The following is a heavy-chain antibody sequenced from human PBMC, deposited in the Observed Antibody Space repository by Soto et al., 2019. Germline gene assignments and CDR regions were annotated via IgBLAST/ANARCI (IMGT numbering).Heavy chain of an antibody. D-gene: IGHD3-9*01. CDR2: IYYSGST. Sequence: SETLSLTCTVSGGSISSSSYYWGWIRQPPGKGLEWIGSIYYSGSTYYNPSLKSRVTISVDTSKNQFSLKLSSVTAADTAVYYCARQGFYDILTGYPMNWFDPWGQGTLVTVSS. CDR3: ARQGFYDILTGYPMNWFDP. CDR1: GGSISSSSYY. V-gene: IGHV4-39*01. J-gene: IGHJ5*02.